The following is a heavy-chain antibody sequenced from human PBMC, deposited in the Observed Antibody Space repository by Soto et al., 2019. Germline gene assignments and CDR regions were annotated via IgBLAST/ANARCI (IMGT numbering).Heavy chain of an antibody. V-gene: IGHV3-7*01. CDR2: IKEDGGRK. Sequence: EVQLVESGGGLVQPGGSLRLSCAASGFIFSDYWMAWVRQAPGKGLGWVANIKEDGGRKYYMESAKGRITISRDSAKKSLFLQMNILRVEDTAVYDCESLEAIGAWGQGTLVTVAS. J-gene: IGHJ5*02. CDR1: GFIFSDYW. CDR3: ESLEAIGA.